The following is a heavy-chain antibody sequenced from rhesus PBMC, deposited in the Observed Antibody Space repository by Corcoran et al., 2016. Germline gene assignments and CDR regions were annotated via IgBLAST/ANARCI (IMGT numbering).Heavy chain of an antibody. CDR1: GFSLNTTGMG. Sequence: QVTLKESGPALVKPTQTLTLTFILSGFSLNTTGMGVGWIRQPPGKTLAWLAHIYWDDDKRLSKTLRSRPTNTKETSKNQVVLTRNNMDPVDTATYYCTRYLRSNFYFDYWGQGVLVTVSP. CDR2: IYWDDDK. D-gene: IGHD2-15*01. V-gene: IGHV2-1*01. J-gene: IGHJ4*01. CDR3: TRYLRSNFYFDY.